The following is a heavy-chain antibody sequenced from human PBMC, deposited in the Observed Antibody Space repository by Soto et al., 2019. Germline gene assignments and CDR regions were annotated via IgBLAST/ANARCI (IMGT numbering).Heavy chain of an antibody. CDR3: ASRKTSVVVVAATLDYYYFYGMDV. V-gene: IGHV1-69*01. CDR2: LIPIFGTT. J-gene: IGHJ6*02. Sequence: QVQLVQSGAAVKKPGSAVKVSCKASGGTFSSYAISWVRQAPGQGLEWLGVLIPIFGTTNYAQKFQGRVTLTADESTSTASMVLSSLRSEDTAVYYCASRKTSVVVVAATLDYYYFYGMDVWGRGTTVTDSS. CDR1: GGTFSSYA. D-gene: IGHD2-15*01.